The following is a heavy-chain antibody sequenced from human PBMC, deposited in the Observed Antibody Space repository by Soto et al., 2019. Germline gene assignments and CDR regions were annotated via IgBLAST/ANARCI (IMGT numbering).Heavy chain of an antibody. V-gene: IGHV3-23*01. J-gene: IGHJ5*02. CDR2: ISGSGGST. CDR3: AKDIRSIAAAGTHWFDP. Sequence: GGSLRLSCAASGFTFSSYAMSWVRQAPGKGLEWVSAISGSGGSTYYADSVKGRFTISRDNSKNTLYLQMNSLRAEDTAVYYCAKDIRSIAAAGTHWFDPWGQGTLVTVSS. CDR1: GFTFSSYA. D-gene: IGHD6-13*01.